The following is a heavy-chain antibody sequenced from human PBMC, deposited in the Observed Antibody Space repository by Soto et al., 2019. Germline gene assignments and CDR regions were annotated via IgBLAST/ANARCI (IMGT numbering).Heavy chain of an antibody. D-gene: IGHD7-27*01. CDR3: AKDGDALGYYYMDV. Sequence: GGSLRLSCAASGFTFSSYAMSWVRQAPGKGLEWVSAISGSGGSTYYADSVKGRFTISRDNSKNTLYLQMNSLRAEDTAVYYCAKDGDALGYYYMDVWGKGTTVTVSS. J-gene: IGHJ6*03. V-gene: IGHV3-23*01. CDR2: ISGSGGST. CDR1: GFTFSSYA.